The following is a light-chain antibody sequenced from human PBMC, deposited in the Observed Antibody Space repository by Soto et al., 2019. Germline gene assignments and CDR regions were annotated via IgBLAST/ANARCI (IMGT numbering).Light chain of an antibody. J-gene: IGKJ3*01. V-gene: IGKV3-20*01. CDR3: QQYGRSPFT. CDR2: GAS. CDR1: QSVSSNN. Sequence: EILMTQSPATLSVSPGERAILSCRASQSVSSNNLAWYQQRPGQAPRVVIYGASTRATGIPERFSGSGSGTDFTLTISRLEPEDFAVYYCQQYGRSPFTFGPGTKVDIK.